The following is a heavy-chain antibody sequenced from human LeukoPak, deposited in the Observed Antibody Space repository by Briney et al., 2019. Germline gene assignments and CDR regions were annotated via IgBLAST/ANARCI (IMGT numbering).Heavy chain of an antibody. CDR2: IYYSGST. J-gene: IGHJ4*02. Sequence: SETLSLTCTVSGDSISTSNSYWGWIRQPPGKGLEWIGSIYYSGSTYYNPSLKSRVTISVDTSKNQFSLKLSSVTAADTAVYYCARGRYGSGSYILDYWGQGTLVTVSS. V-gene: IGHV4-39*01. CDR1: GDSISTSNSY. D-gene: IGHD3-10*01. CDR3: ARGRYGSGSYILDY.